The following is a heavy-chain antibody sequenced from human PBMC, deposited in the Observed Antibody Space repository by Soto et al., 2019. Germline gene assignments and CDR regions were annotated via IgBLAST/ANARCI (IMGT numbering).Heavy chain of an antibody. CDR2: ISGYNGDT. V-gene: IGHV1-18*04. D-gene: IGHD3-22*01. CDR1: GYTFTSFG. J-gene: IGHJ3*01. Sequence: QLHLVQSGAEVKKPGASVKVSCTASGYTFTSFGVSWVRQVPGQGLEWMGWISGYNGDTDYAQKFQGRVTMTTDRYTSTAYMEVRSLRSDDTAVYYCVRDRRIYYSDPHDEFVASDYEVWGQGTMVSVSS. CDR3: VRDRRIYYSDPHDEFVASDYEV.